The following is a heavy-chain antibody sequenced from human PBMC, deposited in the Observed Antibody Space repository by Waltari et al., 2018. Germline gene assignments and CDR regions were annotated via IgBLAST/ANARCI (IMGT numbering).Heavy chain of an antibody. D-gene: IGHD6-13*01. Sequence: EVQLVESGGGLVQPGGSLRLSCAASGFTFSSYEMNWVRQAPGKGLEGVSYISGSGTTKYYADSVKGRFTISRDNAKNSLYLQMNSLRAEDTAVYYCAKESGSSWSPLDYWGQGTLVTVSS. J-gene: IGHJ4*02. CDR1: GFTFSSYE. CDR3: AKESGSSWSPLDY. V-gene: IGHV3-48*03. CDR2: ISGSGTTK.